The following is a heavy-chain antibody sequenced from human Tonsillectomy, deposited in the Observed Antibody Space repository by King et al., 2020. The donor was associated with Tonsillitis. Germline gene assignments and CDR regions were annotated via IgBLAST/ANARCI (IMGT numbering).Heavy chain of an antibody. J-gene: IGHJ4*02. D-gene: IGHD4-23*01. V-gene: IGHV3-64*01. CDR3: ARLNYDGNSGVVH. CDR1: GFTFSSYA. Sequence: VQLVESGGGLVQPGGSLRLSCAASGFTFSSYAMHWVRQAPGKGLEYVSAISTNGGTTYYANSVKGRFTISRDNSKSTLYLQMGSLRAEDMAVYYCARLNYDGNSGVVHWGQGTLVTVSS. CDR2: ISTNGGTT.